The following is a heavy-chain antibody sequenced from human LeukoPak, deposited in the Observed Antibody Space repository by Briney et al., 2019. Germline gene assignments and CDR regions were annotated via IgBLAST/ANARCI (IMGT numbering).Heavy chain of an antibody. CDR1: GFAFGSEA. CDR3: ARDADTSSRYSRFDY. D-gene: IGHD3-22*01. Sequence: GGSLRLSCAVSGFAFGSEAMSWVRQSPARGLEWVASISPGGGTTYYADYVKGRFTISRDNSKNSLFVQMNSLRAEDTAVYYCARDADTSSRYSRFDYWGQGTLVTVSS. V-gene: IGHV3-23*01. CDR2: ISPGGGTT. J-gene: IGHJ4*02.